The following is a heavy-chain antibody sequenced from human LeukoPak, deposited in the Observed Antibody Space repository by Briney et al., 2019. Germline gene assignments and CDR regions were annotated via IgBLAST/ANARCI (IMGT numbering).Heavy chain of an antibody. Sequence: SETLSLTCAVYGGSFSGYYWSWIRQPPGKGLEWIGEINHSGSTNYNPSLKSRVTISVDTSKNQFSLKLSSVTAADTAVYYCARVIAVAGLLDAFDIWGQGTMVTVSS. J-gene: IGHJ3*02. CDR2: INHSGST. D-gene: IGHD6-19*01. CDR1: GGSFSGYY. CDR3: ARVIAVAGLLDAFDI. V-gene: IGHV4-34*01.